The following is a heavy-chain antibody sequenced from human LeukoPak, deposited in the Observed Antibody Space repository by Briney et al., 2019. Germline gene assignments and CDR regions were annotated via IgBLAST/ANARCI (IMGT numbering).Heavy chain of an antibody. CDR1: GYTFTSYG. Sequence: ASVNVSCKASGYTFTSYGISWVRQAPGQGLEWMGWISAYNGNTHYAQKLQGRVTMTTDTSTSTVYMELNSLRSDDTAVYFCARVGSAAATADYWGQGTLVTVSS. J-gene: IGHJ4*02. V-gene: IGHV1-18*01. CDR2: ISAYNGNT. D-gene: IGHD6-25*01. CDR3: ARVGSAAATADY.